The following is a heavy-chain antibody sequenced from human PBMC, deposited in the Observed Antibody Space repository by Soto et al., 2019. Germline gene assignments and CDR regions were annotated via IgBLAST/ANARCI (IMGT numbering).Heavy chain of an antibody. V-gene: IGHV3-9*01. CDR3: AEDFSGDFESYYYYGMDV. CDR2: ISWNSGSI. Sequence: EVQLVESGGGLVQPGRSLRLSCAASGFTFDDYAMHWVRQAPGKGLEWVSGISWNSGSIGYADSVKGRFTISRDNAKNSLYLQMNSLRDEDTALYYCAEDFSGDFESYYYYGMDVWGQGTTVTVSS. J-gene: IGHJ6*02. D-gene: IGHD2-21*01. CDR1: GFTFDDYA.